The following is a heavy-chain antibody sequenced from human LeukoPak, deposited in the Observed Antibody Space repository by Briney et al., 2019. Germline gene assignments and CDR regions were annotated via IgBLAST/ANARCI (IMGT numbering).Heavy chain of an antibody. J-gene: IGHJ4*02. CDR2: ISGSGGST. V-gene: IGHV3-23*01. Sequence: PGGSLRLSCAASGFTFTSYTMSWVRQAPGKGLEWVSTISGSGGSTDYADSVKGRFTISRDNSKNTVYVQMNSLRAEDTAVYYCAKDQRSGGSCYDYWGQGTLVTVSS. CDR3: AKDQRSGGSCYDY. D-gene: IGHD2-15*01. CDR1: GFTFTSYT.